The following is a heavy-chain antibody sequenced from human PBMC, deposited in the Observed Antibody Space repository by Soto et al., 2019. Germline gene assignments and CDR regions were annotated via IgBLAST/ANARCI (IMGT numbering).Heavy chain of an antibody. D-gene: IGHD3-10*01. J-gene: IGHJ4*02. CDR3: AKGTYYYGSGKGGYFDY. CDR1: GFTFSSYA. Sequence: EVQLLESGGGLVQPGGSLRLSCAASGFTFSSYAMSWVRQAPGKGLEWVSAISGSGGSTYYADSVKGRFTISRDNSKNTLYLQMNSLRAEDTAVYYCAKGTYYYGSGKGGYFDYWGQGTLVTVSS. CDR2: ISGSGGST. V-gene: IGHV3-23*01.